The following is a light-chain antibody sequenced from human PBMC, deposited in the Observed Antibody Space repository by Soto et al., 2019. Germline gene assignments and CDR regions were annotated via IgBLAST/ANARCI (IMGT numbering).Light chain of an antibody. V-gene: IGKV3-11*01. J-gene: IGKJ4*01. CDR3: QQRSNWPLT. Sequence: EIVLTQSPSTLSLSPGERATLSCRASQSVSSYLAWYQQKPGQAPRLLIYGASNRATGIPDRFSGSGSGTDFTLTISSLEPEDFAVYYCQQRSNWPLTFGGGTRWIS. CDR2: GAS. CDR1: QSVSSY.